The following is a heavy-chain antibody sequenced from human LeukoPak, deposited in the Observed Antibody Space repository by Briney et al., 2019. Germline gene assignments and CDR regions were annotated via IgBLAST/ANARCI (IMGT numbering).Heavy chain of an antibody. D-gene: IGHD6-19*01. V-gene: IGHV1-18*04. CDR1: GYTFSSYG. Sequence: ASVKVCCKASGYTFSSYGISRVRQAPGPGLEWMGWIGAYNGNTNYAQTLQGRVTMTTDTSTSTAYMELSSLRSDDTAVYYCARIAVAGTKTYYFDYWGRGTLVTVSS. CDR2: IGAYNGNT. CDR3: ARIAVAGTKTYYFDY. J-gene: IGHJ4*02.